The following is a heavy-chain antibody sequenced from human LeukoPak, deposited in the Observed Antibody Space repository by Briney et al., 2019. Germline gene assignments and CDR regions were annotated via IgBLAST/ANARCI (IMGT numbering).Heavy chain of an antibody. CDR3: AREYGYSYGLLNWFDP. V-gene: IGHV3-7*01. CDR2: IKQDGSEK. J-gene: IGHJ5*02. Sequence: PGGSLRLSCAASGFTFSSYWMSWVRQAPGKGLEWVANIKQDGSEKYYVDSVKGRFTISRDNAKNSLYLQMNSLRAEDTAVYYCAREYGYSYGLLNWFDPWGQGTLVTVSS. CDR1: GFTFSSYW. D-gene: IGHD5-18*01.